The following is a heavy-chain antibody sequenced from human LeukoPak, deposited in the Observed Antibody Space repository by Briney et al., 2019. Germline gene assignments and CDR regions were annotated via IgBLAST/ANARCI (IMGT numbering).Heavy chain of an antibody. CDR3: AREYCSSTSCLYDY. CDR2: ISSSSSTI. V-gene: IGHV3-48*01. J-gene: IGHJ4*02. CDR1: GFTFSSYS. Sequence: GGSLRLSCAASGFTFSSYSMNWVRQAPGKGLEWVSYISSSSSTIYYADSVKGRFTISRDKAKNSLYLLMNSLRAEDTAVYYCAREYCSSTSCLYDYWGQGTLVTVPS. D-gene: IGHD2-2*01.